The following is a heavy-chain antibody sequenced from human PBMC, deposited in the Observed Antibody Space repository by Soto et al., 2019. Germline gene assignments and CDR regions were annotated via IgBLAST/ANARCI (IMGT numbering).Heavy chain of an antibody. CDR3: ARHLPWTTYWFDP. J-gene: IGHJ5*02. Sequence: LETLSLTCTVSGGSISSYYWSWIRQPPGKGLEWIGYIYYSGSTNYNPSLKSRVTISVDTSKNQFSLKLSSVTAADTAVYYCARHLPWTTYWFDPWGQGTLVTVSS. D-gene: IGHD4-4*01. CDR2: IYYSGST. V-gene: IGHV4-59*08. CDR1: GGSISSYY.